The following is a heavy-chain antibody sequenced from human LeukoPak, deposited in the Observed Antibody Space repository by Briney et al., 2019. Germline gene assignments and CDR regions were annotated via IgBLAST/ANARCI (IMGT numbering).Heavy chain of an antibody. Sequence: SETLSLISSISGGSISNYYWIWIRQSAGKGLEWIGRIYSSGSANYNPSLKSRVTMSLATSRNQFSLKLNSLTAADTAVYYCAREWGGRQGYYGMDVWGQGTTVTVSS. CDR3: AREWGGRQGYYGMDV. CDR1: GGSISNYY. D-gene: IGHD3-10*01. V-gene: IGHV4-4*07. J-gene: IGHJ6*02. CDR2: IYSSGSA.